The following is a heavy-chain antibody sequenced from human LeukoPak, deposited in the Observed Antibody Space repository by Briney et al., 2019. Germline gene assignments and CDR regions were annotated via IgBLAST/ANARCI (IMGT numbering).Heavy chain of an antibody. D-gene: IGHD3-16*01. J-gene: IGHJ6*03. CDR3: ARGVGGLGSMDV. V-gene: IGHV1-8*01. Sequence: ASVKVSCKASGYTFISFDIDWVRQATGQGLEWMGWMSPKSGNTDYAQKFQGRVTMTRNTSINTAYLELSSLRSDDTAVYFCARGVGGLGSMDVWGEGTTVIVSS. CDR1: GYTFISFD. CDR2: MSPKSGNT.